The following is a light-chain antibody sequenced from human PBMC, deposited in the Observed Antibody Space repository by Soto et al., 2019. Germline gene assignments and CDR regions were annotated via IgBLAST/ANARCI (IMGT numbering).Light chain of an antibody. CDR2: DAS. Sequence: DIQMTQSPSTLSASIGDRVTIACRASQSISSWSAWYQQKPGKAPKLLIYDASRLESGVPSRFSGSGSGTEFTLTISSLQPDDFATYYCQQYNSYWTFGQGTKVDIK. V-gene: IGKV1-5*01. CDR1: QSISSW. J-gene: IGKJ1*01. CDR3: QQYNSYWT.